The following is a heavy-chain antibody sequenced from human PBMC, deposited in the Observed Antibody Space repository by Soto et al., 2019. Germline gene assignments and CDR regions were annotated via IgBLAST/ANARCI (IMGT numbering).Heavy chain of an antibody. CDR3: ARVGITGTTAVPWFDP. V-gene: IGHV4-31*02. D-gene: IGHD1-7*01. Sequence: SETLSLTCTVSGGSISSGGYYWSWIRQHPGKGLEWIGYIYYSGSTCYNPSLKSRVTISVDTSKNQFSLKLSSVTAADTAVYYCARVGITGTTAVPWFDPWGQGTLVTVSS. J-gene: IGHJ5*02. CDR2: IYYSGST. CDR1: GGSISSGGYY.